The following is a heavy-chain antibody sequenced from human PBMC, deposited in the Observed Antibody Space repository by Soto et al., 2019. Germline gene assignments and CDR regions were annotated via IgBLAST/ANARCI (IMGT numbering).Heavy chain of an antibody. CDR1: GGSISSYY. J-gene: IGHJ4*02. Sequence: SETLSLTCTVSGGSISSYYWSWLRQPPGKGLEWIGYIYYSGSTNYNPSLKSRVTISVDTSKNQFSLKLSSVTAADTAVYYCARVLARTGTTAASFDYWGQGTLVTVSS. CDR2: IYYSGST. CDR3: ARVLARTGTTAASFDY. D-gene: IGHD1-7*01. V-gene: IGHV4-59*01.